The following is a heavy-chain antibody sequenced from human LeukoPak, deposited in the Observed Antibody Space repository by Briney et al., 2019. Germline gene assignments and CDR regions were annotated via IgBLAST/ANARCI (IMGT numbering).Heavy chain of an antibody. D-gene: IGHD6-6*01. Sequence: SANVSCKASGGTFSTYAISWVRQAPGQGLEWVGGIIPIFGTANYAQKFQGRVTITADESTSTAYMGLSSLRSEDTAVYYCARFSLTARPGIPYYYCGMDVWGQGTTVTVSS. V-gene: IGHV1-69*01. CDR1: GGTFSTYA. CDR2: IIPIFGTA. CDR3: ARFSLTARPGIPYYYCGMDV. J-gene: IGHJ6*02.